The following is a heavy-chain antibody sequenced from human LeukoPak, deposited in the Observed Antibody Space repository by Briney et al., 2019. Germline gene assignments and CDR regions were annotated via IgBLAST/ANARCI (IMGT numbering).Heavy chain of an antibody. Sequence: TSETLSLTCTVSGGSISSSSYYWGWIRQPPGKGLEWIGSIYYSGSTYYNPSLKSRVTISVDTSKNQFSLKLSSVTAADTAVYYCARDRAGYSSSWYGLFDYWGQGTLVTVSS. J-gene: IGHJ4*02. D-gene: IGHD6-13*01. CDR3: ARDRAGYSSSWYGLFDY. CDR2: IYYSGST. V-gene: IGHV4-39*07. CDR1: GGSISSSSYY.